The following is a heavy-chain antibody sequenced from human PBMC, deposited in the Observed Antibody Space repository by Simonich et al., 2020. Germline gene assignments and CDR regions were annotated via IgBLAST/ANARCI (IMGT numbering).Heavy chain of an antibody. CDR3: ARDGLGTAYYYYMDV. V-gene: IGHV3-7*01. CDR2: IKQDGSEK. D-gene: IGHD7-27*01. CDR1: GFTFSSYW. Sequence: EVQLVESGGGLVQPGGSLRLSCAASGFTFSSYWMSWGRRAPGKGLEWVANIKQDGSEKFYVDSVKGRFTISRDNAKNSLYLEMNSLRAEDTAVYYCARDGLGTAYYYYMDVWGKGTTVTVSS. J-gene: IGHJ6*03.